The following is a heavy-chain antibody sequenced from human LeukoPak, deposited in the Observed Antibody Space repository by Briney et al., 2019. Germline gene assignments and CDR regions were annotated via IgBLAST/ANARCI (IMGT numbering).Heavy chain of an antibody. D-gene: IGHD5-24*01. CDR2: FDPEDGET. CDR1: GYTLTELS. V-gene: IGHV1-24*01. J-gene: IGHJ4*02. Sequence: ASVKVSCKVSGYTLTELSMHWVRQAPGKGLEWMGGFDPEDGETIYAQKFQGRVTMTEDTSTDTAYMELSGLRSEDTAVYYCATAKEGYRYFDYWGQGTLVTVSS. CDR3: ATAKEGYRYFDY.